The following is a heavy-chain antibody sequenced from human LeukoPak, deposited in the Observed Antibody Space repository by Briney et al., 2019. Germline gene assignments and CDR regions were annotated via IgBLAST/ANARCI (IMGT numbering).Heavy chain of an antibody. CDR2: IWYDGKHQ. V-gene: IGHV3-33*06. Sequence: GESLRLSCAASGFTFSNYGMHWVRQAPGRGLECVAVIWYDGKHQYYAGSVKGRFNISRDNPKNMLYLQMNSLRVEDTAVYYCAKGPTQVLRFLRDGKTYYMDVWGKGTSVLVSS. D-gene: IGHD3-3*01. CDR1: GFTFSNYG. CDR3: AKGPTQVLRFLRDGKTYYMDV. J-gene: IGHJ6*03.